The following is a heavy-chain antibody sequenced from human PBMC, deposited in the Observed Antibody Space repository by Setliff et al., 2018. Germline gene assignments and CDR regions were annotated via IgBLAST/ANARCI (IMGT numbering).Heavy chain of an antibody. CDR1: GGSFSSYA. J-gene: IGHJ6*03. CDR3: AREGSGSYSLNYYYYMDV. V-gene: IGHV1-69*13. D-gene: IGHD1-26*01. CDR2: IIPAFTTA. Sequence: GASVKVSCKASGGSFSSYAIIWVRQAPGQGLELMGGIIPAFTTANYAPNFHDRLRITADESTSTAYMELSSLRSEDTAVYYCAREGSGSYSLNYYYYMDVWGKGTTVTVSS.